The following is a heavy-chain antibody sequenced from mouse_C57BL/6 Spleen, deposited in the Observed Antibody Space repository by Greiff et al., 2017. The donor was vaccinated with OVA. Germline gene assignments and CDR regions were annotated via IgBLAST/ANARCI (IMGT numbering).Heavy chain of an antibody. D-gene: IGHD1-1*01. CDR3: ARVAPYYGSSYWYFDV. CDR2: INYDGSST. J-gene: IGHJ1*03. CDR1: GFTFSDYY. Sequence: EVKLMESEGGLVQPGSSMKLSCTASGFTFSDYYMAWVRQVPEKGLEWVANINYDGSSTYYLDSLKSRFIISRDNAKNILYLQMSSLKSEDTATYYCARVAPYYGSSYWYFDVWGTGTTVTVSS. V-gene: IGHV5-16*01.